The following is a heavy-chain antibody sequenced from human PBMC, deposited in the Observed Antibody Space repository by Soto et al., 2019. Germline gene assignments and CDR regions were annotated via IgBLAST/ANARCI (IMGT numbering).Heavy chain of an antibody. V-gene: IGHV3-33*01. CDR2: IWYDGSNT. J-gene: IGHJ4*02. D-gene: IGHD4-17*01. CDR1: GFAFYGYA. Sequence: QVQLVESGGGVVQPGRSLRLSCAASGFAFYGYAMHWVRQAPGKGLEWVAIIWYDGSNTYYGDSVKGRFTISRDNSKNTVYLQMNSLRVEDTAVYYCARDLKTRHCDYWGQGILVTVSS. CDR3: ARDLKTRHCDY.